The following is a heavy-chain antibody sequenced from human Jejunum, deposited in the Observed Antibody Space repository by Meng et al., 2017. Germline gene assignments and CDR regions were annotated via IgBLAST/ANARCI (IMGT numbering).Heavy chain of an antibody. CDR2: AST. J-gene: IGHJ4*02. V-gene: IGHV4-61*08. CDR3: ARDHMGSLDY. Sequence: QVQLQGAGPGLVRPSETLSLFCSVSGGAGSSAGYQWSWIRQPPGKGLEWIGYASTNYNPSLKSRVTISVDTSKNQFSLRLTSVTAADTAVYYCARDHMGSLDYWGQGILVTVSS. CDR1: GGAGSSAGYQ. D-gene: IGHD1-26*01.